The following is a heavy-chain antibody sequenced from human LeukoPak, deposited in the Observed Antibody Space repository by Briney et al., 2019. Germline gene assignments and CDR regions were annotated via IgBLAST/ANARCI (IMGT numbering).Heavy chain of an antibody. Sequence: PGGSLRLSCAASGFTFSSYAMSWVRQAPGKGLEWVSAISGSGGNTYYADSVEGRFTISRDNSKNTPYLQMNSLRAEDTAIYYCAKEDGVTMIVVARGMDVWGKGTTVTVSS. V-gene: IGHV3-23*01. CDR3: AKEDGVTMIVVARGMDV. CDR1: GFTFSSYA. CDR2: ISGSGGNT. D-gene: IGHD3-22*01. J-gene: IGHJ6*03.